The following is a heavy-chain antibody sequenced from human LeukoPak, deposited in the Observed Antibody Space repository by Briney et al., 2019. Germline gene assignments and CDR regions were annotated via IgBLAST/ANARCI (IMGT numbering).Heavy chain of an antibody. J-gene: IGHJ5*02. CDR3: ARAEDQGRYFDWLPGFDP. CDR1: GGTFSSYV. Sequence: ASVKVSCKASGGTFSSYVINWVRQAPGQGLEWMGGIPPIFGTSIYSQQFQGRVTITADESTNTAYMELNRLRSDDTATYYCARAEDQGRYFDWLPGFDPWGQGTLVTVSS. D-gene: IGHD3-9*01. V-gene: IGHV1-69*13. CDR2: IPPIFGTS.